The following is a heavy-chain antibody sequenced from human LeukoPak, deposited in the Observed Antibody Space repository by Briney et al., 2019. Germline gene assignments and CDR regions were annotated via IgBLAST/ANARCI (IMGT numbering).Heavy chain of an antibody. CDR3: AQATWSGYHDAFDI. Sequence: SETLSLTCTVSGGSISSGSYYWSWIRQPAGKGLEWIGRIYTSGSTNYNPSLKSRVTISVDTSKTQFSLKLSSVTAADTAVYYCAQATWSGYHDAFDIWGQGTMVTVSP. CDR2: IYTSGST. D-gene: IGHD3-3*01. V-gene: IGHV4-61*02. CDR1: GGSISSGSYY. J-gene: IGHJ3*02.